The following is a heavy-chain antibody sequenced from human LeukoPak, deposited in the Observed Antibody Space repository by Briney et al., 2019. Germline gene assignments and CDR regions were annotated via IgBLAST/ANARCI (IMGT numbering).Heavy chain of an antibody. Sequence: SETLSLTCTVSGGSISSGDYYWSWIRQPPGKGLEWIGYIYYSGSTYYNPSLKSRATISVDTSKNQFSLKLSSVTAADTAVYYCARDKGQAFDYWGQGTLVTVSS. V-gene: IGHV4-30-4*08. CDR2: IYYSGST. CDR3: ARDKGQAFDY. CDR1: GGSISSGDYY. J-gene: IGHJ4*02.